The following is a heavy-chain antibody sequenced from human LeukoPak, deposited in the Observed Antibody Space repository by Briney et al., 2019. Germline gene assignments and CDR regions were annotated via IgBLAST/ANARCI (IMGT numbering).Heavy chain of an antibody. CDR1: GFTFNIYT. CDR3: AKEDAGYCSGGTCHYYYYYYGLDV. D-gene: IGHD2-15*01. CDR2: ISGNSGYK. Sequence: GGPLRLSCAASGFTFNIYTFHWVRQAPGKGLQWVSSISGNSGYKFYADSVKDRFTISRDNSKNTLYLQMNSLRAEDTAVYYCAKEDAGYCSGGTCHYYYYYYGLDVWGQGATVTVSS. V-gene: IGHV3-21*04. J-gene: IGHJ6*02.